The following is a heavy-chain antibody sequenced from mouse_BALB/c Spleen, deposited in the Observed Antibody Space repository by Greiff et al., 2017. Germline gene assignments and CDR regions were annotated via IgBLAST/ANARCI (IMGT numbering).Heavy chain of an antibody. Sequence: DVQLVESGGGLVQPGGSRKLSCAASGFTFSDYGMAWVRQAPGKGPEWVAFISNLAYSIYYADTVTGRFTISRENAKNTLYLEMSSLRSEDTAMYYCARAELRGFAYWGQGTLVTVSA. CDR1: GFTFSDYG. V-gene: IGHV5-15*02. D-gene: IGHD4-1*01. J-gene: IGHJ3*01. CDR2: ISNLAYSI. CDR3: ARAELRGFAY.